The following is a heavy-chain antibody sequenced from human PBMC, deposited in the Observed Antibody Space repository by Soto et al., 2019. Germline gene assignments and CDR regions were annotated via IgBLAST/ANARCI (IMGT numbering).Heavy chain of an antibody. CDR3: ARAHSLHCSSTSCSTYYMDV. CDR1: WYSFTGHY. Sequence: ASVKVSCEAFWYSFTGHYMHWGRQAPGQRLGWMGWINPNSGGTNYAQKFQGWVTMTRDTSISTAYMELSRLRSDDTAVYYCARAHSLHCSSTSCSTYYMDVWGKGTTVTVSS. J-gene: IGHJ6*03. D-gene: IGHD2-2*01. V-gene: IGHV1-2*04. CDR2: INPNSGGT.